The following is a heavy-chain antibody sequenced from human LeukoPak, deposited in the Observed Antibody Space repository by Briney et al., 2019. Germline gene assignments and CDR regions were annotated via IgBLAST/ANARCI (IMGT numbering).Heavy chain of an antibody. Sequence: GGSLRLSCAASGFTVSNNYMSWVRQAPGKGLEWVSVIYSSDNTYYVESVKGRFTISRDNSKNTLFLQMNRLRAEDTAVYYCAGRRVLDASFDYWGQGTLVTVSS. CDR3: AGRRVLDASFDY. CDR1: GFTVSNNY. J-gene: IGHJ4*02. V-gene: IGHV3-66*02. D-gene: IGHD3-16*01. CDR2: IYSSDNT.